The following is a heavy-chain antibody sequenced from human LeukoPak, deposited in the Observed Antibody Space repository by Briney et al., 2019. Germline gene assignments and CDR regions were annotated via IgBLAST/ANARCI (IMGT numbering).Heavy chain of an antibody. V-gene: IGHV4-34*01. CDR2: INHSGST. CDR1: GDSFTGYY. Sequence: SETLSLTCAVYGDSFTGYYWSWIRQPPGKGLEWIGEINHSGSTNYNPSLKSRVTISVDPSKNQFSMKMTSVAAADTAVYYCAREGSYSGSGSPPLDYWGQGTLVTVSS. D-gene: IGHD3-10*01. CDR3: AREGSYSGSGSPPLDY. J-gene: IGHJ4*02.